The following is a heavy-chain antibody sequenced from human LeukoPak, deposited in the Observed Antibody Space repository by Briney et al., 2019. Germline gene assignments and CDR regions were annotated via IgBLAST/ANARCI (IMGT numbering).Heavy chain of an antibody. CDR3: ARGGVVVDAFDI. J-gene: IGHJ3*02. CDR2: IYYSGST. Sequence: PSETLSLTCTVSGGSISSYYWSWIRQPPGKGLEWIGYIYYSGSTNYNPSLKSRVTISVDTSKNQFSLKLSSVTAADTAVYYCARGGVVVDAFDIWGQGTMVTVSS. CDR1: GGSISSYY. V-gene: IGHV4-59*01. D-gene: IGHD2-15*01.